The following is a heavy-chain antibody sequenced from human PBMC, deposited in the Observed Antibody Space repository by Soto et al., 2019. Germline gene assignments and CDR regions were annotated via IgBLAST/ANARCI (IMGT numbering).Heavy chain of an antibody. J-gene: IGHJ4*02. Sequence: EVQLVESGGDLVQPGGSLRLSCTASGFTFSMYWMHWVRQVPGKGPEWVSRISDDGSRADYADSVKGRFTISRDNDKNTLYWEMHVWRADDTAVYYWTRGPRPSSVGTGAFWGQGTPVTVAS. D-gene: IGHD3-10*01. CDR2: ISDDGSRA. CDR3: TRGPRPSSVGTGAF. CDR1: GFTFSMYW. V-gene: IGHV3-74*01.